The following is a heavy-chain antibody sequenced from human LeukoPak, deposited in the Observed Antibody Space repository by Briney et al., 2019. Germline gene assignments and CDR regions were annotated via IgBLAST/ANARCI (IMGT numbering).Heavy chain of an antibody. CDR3: ARLYYDSRGYYWFDR. D-gene: IGHD3-22*01. CDR1: GGSISTYY. Sequence: SETLSLTCTVSGGSISTYYWSWIRQPPGKGLEWIGNIYYSGSTNYNPSLRSRVTISVDRSKNQFSLKLSSVTAADTAVYYCARLYYDSRGYYWFDRWGQGTLVTVSS. V-gene: IGHV4-59*08. CDR2: IYYSGST. J-gene: IGHJ5*02.